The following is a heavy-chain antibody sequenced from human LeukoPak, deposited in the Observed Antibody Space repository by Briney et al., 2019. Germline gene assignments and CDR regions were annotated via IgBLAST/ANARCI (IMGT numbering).Heavy chain of an antibody. D-gene: IGHD3-16*01. CDR3: ASSRGGFFVY. CDR2: INPNSGDT. V-gene: IGHV1-2*02. J-gene: IGHJ4*02. Sequence: ASVKVSCKASGYTFTGYYMHWVRQAPGQGLEWMGWINPNSGDTNYAQKFQGVVTMTRDTSISTAYMELSRLRSEDTAVYYCASSRGGFFVYWGQGTLVTVSS. CDR1: GYTFTGYY.